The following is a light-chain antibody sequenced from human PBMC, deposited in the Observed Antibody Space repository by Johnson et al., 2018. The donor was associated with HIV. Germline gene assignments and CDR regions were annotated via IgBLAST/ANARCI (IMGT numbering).Light chain of an antibody. Sequence: QSVLTQPPSVSAAPGQRVTISCSGSSSNIGNNYVSWYQQLPGTAPKLLIYDNDKRPSGIPDRFSGSKSGTSATLGITGLQTGDEADYDCGTWDTSLSPGGVFGTGTKVSVL. J-gene: IGLJ1*01. CDR3: GTWDTSLSPGGV. CDR2: DND. V-gene: IGLV1-51*01. CDR1: SSNIGNNY.